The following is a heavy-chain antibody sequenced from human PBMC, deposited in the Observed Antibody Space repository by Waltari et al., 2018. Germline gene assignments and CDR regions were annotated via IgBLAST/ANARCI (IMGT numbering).Heavy chain of an antibody. CDR1: GYSIGRGYY. Sequence: QVQLQESGPGLVKPSETLSLTCSVSGYSIGRGYYWGWIRQPPGKGLEWIGSIYHSGSTYYNPSLGSRVTISIDTSKNQFSLKLSSVTAADTAVYHCAKSVSGNPQIDCWGQGTLVTVSS. V-gene: IGHV4-38-2*01. CDR2: IYHSGST. CDR3: AKSVSGNPQIDC. D-gene: IGHD6-19*01. J-gene: IGHJ4*02.